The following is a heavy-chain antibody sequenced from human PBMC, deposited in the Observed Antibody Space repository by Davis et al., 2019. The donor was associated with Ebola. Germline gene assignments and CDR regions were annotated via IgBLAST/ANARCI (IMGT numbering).Heavy chain of an antibody. Sequence: PGGSLRLSCAASGFSVSSYAMSWVRQAPGKGLEWVSGLGGKSEDKYYADSVKGRFTISRDNSKNTLYLQMNGLTAEDTAIYYCANGRTLDWGQGTLVTVSS. CDR3: ANGRTLD. D-gene: IGHD1-1*01. J-gene: IGHJ4*02. CDR1: GFSVSSYA. CDR2: LGGKSEDK. V-gene: IGHV3-23*01.